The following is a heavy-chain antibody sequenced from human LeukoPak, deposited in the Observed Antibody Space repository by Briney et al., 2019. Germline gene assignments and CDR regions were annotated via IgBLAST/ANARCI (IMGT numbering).Heavy chain of an antibody. CDR3: SRPVDWTYFSIDY. Sequence: PGGSLRLSCAASGFTFSNYVMSWVRQTPGKGLEWVSGITASGLSTYYADSVKGRFTISRDNSKNTLYLQMNSLRAEDTALYYCSRPVDWTYFSIDYWGQGTLVTVSS. V-gene: IGHV3-23*01. CDR2: ITASGLST. J-gene: IGHJ4*02. CDR1: GFTFSNYV. D-gene: IGHD1-7*01.